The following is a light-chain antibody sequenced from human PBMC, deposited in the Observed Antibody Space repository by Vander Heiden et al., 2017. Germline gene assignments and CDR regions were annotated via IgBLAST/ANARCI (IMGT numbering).Light chain of an antibody. Sequence: DIQLTQSPSFLSASVGDRVTITCRASQGISNYLAWYQQKPGKAPKLLIYAASTLQSGVPSRFSGSGAGTEFTLTISSLQPEDFATYYCQQLNNYPPWTFGQGTKVEIK. CDR2: AAS. J-gene: IGKJ1*01. CDR3: QQLNNYPPWT. CDR1: QGISNY. V-gene: IGKV1-9*01.